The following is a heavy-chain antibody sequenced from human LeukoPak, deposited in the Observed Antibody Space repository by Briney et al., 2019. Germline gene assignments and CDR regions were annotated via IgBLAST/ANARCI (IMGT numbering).Heavy chain of an antibody. J-gene: IGHJ4*02. CDR2: ISSSTTYI. Sequence: GGSLRLSCAASGFTFDDYGMSWVRQAPGKGLEWVSCISSSTTYIYYADSVKGRFTISRDNAKHSLYLQMNSLRVEDTAVYYCARAPGYYGDPFDYWGQGTLVTVSS. CDR1: GFTFDDYG. V-gene: IGHV3-21*01. CDR3: ARAPGYYGDPFDY. D-gene: IGHD4-17*01.